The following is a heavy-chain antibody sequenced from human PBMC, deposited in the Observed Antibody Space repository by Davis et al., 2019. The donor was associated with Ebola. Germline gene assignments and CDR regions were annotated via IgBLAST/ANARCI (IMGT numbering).Heavy chain of an antibody. CDR2: INPNSGGT. V-gene: IGHV1-2*02. CDR3: ARVVAAAGYYFDY. J-gene: IGHJ4*02. D-gene: IGHD6-13*01. Sequence: ASVTVSCKASGYTFTGYYMHWVRQAPGQGLEWMGWINPNSGGTNYAQKFQGRVTMTRDTSISTAYMELSRLRADDTAVYYCARVVAAAGYYFDYWGQGTLVTVSS. CDR1: GYTFTGYY.